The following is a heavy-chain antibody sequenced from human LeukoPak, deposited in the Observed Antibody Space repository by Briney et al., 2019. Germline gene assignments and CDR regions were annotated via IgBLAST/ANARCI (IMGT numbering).Heavy chain of an antibody. V-gene: IGHV3-7*03. D-gene: IGHD3-10*01. CDR3: ARSLITMVRGVCDY. CDR2: IKQDGSEK. CDR1: GFTFSSYW. J-gene: IGHJ4*02. Sequence: GGSLTLSCAASGFTFSSYWMSWVRQAPGKGLEWVANIKQDGSEKYYVDSVKGRFTISRDNAKNSLYLQMNSLRAEDTAVYYCARSLITMVRGVCDYWGQGTLVTVSS.